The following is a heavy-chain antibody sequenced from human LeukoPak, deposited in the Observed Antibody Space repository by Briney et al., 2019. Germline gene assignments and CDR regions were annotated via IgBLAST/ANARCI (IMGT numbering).Heavy chain of an antibody. Sequence: SETLSLTCTVSGGSISSYYWSWIRQPPGKGLEWIGYIYYSGSTNYNPSLKSRVTISVDTSKNQFSLKLSSVTAADTAVYYCASSSRITTFGVVFDYWGQGTLVTVSS. D-gene: IGHD3-3*01. J-gene: IGHJ4*02. CDR3: ASSSRITTFGVVFDY. CDR1: GGSISSYY. CDR2: IYYSGST. V-gene: IGHV4-59*01.